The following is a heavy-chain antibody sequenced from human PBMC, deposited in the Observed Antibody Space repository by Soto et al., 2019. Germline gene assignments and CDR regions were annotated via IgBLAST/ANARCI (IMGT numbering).Heavy chain of an antibody. Sequence: PSETLSLTCTVSGGSISSYYWSWIRQPPGKGLEWIGYIYYSGSTNYNPSLKSRVTTSVDTSKNQFSLKLSSVTAADTAVYYCARVYVPAGGNLWFEYWGQGTQVTVS. J-gene: IGHJ5*01. V-gene: IGHV4-59*01. D-gene: IGHD3-16*01. CDR3: ARVYVPAGGNLWFEY. CDR2: IYYSGST. CDR1: GGSISSYY.